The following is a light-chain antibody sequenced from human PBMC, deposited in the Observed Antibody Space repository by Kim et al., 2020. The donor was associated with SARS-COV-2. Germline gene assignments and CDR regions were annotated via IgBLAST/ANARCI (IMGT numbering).Light chain of an antibody. CDR3: QQSYKIPYT. V-gene: IGKV1-39*01. CDR2: AAS. J-gene: IGKJ2*01. Sequence: SESIEDRVTGTCRASQTIRKYLNWYQKKPGKAPKLLIYAASSLQSGVPSRFSGSGSGTDFTLTISSLQPEDSATYYCQQSYKIPYTFGQGTKLEI. CDR1: QTIRKY.